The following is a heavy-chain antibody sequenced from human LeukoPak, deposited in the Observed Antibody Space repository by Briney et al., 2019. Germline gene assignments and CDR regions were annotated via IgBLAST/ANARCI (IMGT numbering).Heavy chain of an antibody. CDR2: ISGSGGST. CDR1: GFTYSSYA. D-gene: IGHD3-22*01. V-gene: IGHV3-23*01. Sequence: GGPLRLSCAASGFTYSSYAMSWVRQAPGQGLEWVSAISGSGGSTYYADSVKGRFTISRDNSKNTLYLQMNSLRAEDTAVYYCAKEVADYYDSSGYYSVFDYWGQGTLVTVSS. CDR3: AKEVADYYDSSGYYSVFDY. J-gene: IGHJ4*02.